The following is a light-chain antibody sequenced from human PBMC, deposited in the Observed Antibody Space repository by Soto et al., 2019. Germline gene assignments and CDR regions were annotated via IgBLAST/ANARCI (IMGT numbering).Light chain of an antibody. CDR2: GSS. J-gene: IGKJ5*01. CDR1: QDITNY. CDR3: QQFDSPLLT. Sequence: DIQMTQSPSSLSASVGDRVTIICQASQDITNYLNWYQQKPGKAPKLLIPGSSNLETGVPSRFSGSGSGIYFSFTISSLQPEDIATHFCQQFDSPLLTFGQGTRLEIK. V-gene: IGKV1-33*01.